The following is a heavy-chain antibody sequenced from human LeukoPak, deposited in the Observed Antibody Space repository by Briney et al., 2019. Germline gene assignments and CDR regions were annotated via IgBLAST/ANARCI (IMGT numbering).Heavy chain of an antibody. CDR2: MNPNSGNT. Sequence: ASVKVSCKASGYTFTSYDINWVRQATGQGLEWMGWMNPNSGNTGHAQKFQGRVTMTRDTSTSTVYMELSRLRSEDTAVYYCARTPQVGAMWYFDYWGQGTLVTVSS. CDR3: ARTPQVGAMWYFDY. CDR1: GYTFTSYD. V-gene: IGHV1-8*02. J-gene: IGHJ4*02. D-gene: IGHD1-26*01.